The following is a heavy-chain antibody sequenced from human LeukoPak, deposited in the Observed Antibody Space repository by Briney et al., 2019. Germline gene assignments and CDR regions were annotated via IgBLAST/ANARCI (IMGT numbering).Heavy chain of an antibody. D-gene: IGHD3-22*01. J-gene: IGHJ4*02. CDR1: GFTFSSYG. CDR2: ISSSGSTI. V-gene: IGHV3-48*04. Sequence: GKSLRLSCAASGFTFSSYGMHWVRQAPGKGLEWVSYISSSGSTIYYADSVKGRFTISRDNAKNSLYLQMNSLRAEDTAVYYCARDYYDSSGYYYFDYWGQGTLVTVPS. CDR3: ARDYYDSSGYYYFDY.